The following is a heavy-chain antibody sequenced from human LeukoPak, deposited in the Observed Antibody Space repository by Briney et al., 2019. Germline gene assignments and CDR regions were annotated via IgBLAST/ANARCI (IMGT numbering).Heavy chain of an antibody. D-gene: IGHD3-10*01. V-gene: IGHV1-2*02. J-gene: IGHJ4*02. CDR3: ARKYFVSGSYYNDY. CDR2: INPNSGGT. Sequence: GASVKVSCKAAGYTFTGYYMHWVRQAPGQGLEWMGWINPNSGGTNYAQKFQGRVTMTRDTSITTAYMELSRLRSDDTAVYYCARKYFVSGSYYNDYWGQGTLVTVSS. CDR1: GYTFTGYY.